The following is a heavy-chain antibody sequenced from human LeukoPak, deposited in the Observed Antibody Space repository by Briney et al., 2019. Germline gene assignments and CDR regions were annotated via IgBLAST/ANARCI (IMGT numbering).Heavy chain of an antibody. Sequence: SETLSLTCSVSGVSISAYYWSWIRQPAGKGLEWIGRIYPGESIYASENTNYNPSLKSRVSMSGDTSKNQVSLKLRSVTAADTAVYYCARAVVTAIGGAFDIWGQGTMVTVSS. V-gene: IGHV4-4*07. CDR1: GVSISAYY. CDR3: ARAVVTAIGGAFDI. CDR2: IYPGESIYASENT. D-gene: IGHD2-21*02. J-gene: IGHJ3*02.